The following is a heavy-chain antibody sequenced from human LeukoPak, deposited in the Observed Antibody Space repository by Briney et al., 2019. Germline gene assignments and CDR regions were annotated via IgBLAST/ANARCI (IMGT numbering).Heavy chain of an antibody. V-gene: IGHV3-7*01. J-gene: IGHJ6*03. CDR3: AKTTGYQLPSSYYYYYYMDV. D-gene: IGHD2-2*01. Sequence: PGGSLRLSCAVSGLTFNSYWVSWVRQAPGKGLEWVANIKQDGSEKFYVDSVKGRFTISRDNAKNSLYLQMNSLRAEDTAVHYCAKTTGYQLPSSYYYYYYMDVWGKGTTVTVSS. CDR1: GLTFNSYW. CDR2: IKQDGSEK.